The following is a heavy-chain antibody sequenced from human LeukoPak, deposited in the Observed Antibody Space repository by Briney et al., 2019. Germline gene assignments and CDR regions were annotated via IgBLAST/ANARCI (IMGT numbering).Heavy chain of an antibody. J-gene: IGHJ5*02. Sequence: GGSLRLSCAASGFGFSNYGMHWVRQAPGKGLEWVAVMSYDGNIQYYADSVEGRFTISRDNSKNTLYLQMNSLRAEDTAVYYCARARDYASLWWFDPWGQGTLVTVSS. V-gene: IGHV3-30*03. D-gene: IGHD4-17*01. CDR3: ARARDYASLWWFDP. CDR1: GFGFSNYG. CDR2: MSYDGNIQ.